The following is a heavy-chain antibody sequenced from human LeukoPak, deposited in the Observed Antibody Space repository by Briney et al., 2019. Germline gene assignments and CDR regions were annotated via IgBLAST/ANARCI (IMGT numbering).Heavy chain of an antibody. V-gene: IGHV3-21*01. Sequence: GGSLSLSCAASGFTFSNYSMNWVRQAPGKGLEWVLFIGSSSSYISYADSLKGRLTISRDNAKNSLYLQLNSLRAEDTALYYCARSYSSSYRSYYYYYMDVWGKGTTVTVSS. CDR2: IGSSSSYI. CDR3: ARSYSSSYRSYYYYYMDV. J-gene: IGHJ6*03. CDR1: GFTFSNYS. D-gene: IGHD6-6*01.